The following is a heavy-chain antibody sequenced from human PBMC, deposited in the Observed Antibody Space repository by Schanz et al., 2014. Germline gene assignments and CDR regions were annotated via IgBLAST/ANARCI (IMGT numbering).Heavy chain of an antibody. D-gene: IGHD6-13*01. CDR3: AKSQGSSFDS. CDR2: ISGRDGST. V-gene: IGHV3-23*01. J-gene: IGHJ4*02. CDR1: GFTFGDYA. Sequence: EVQLLESGGGLVQPGGSLRLSCAASGFTFGDYAMTWVRQAPGKGLEWVSAISGRDGSTYYADSVRGRFTISRDNSKNTLYLQMSSLRAEDTAVYYCAKSQGSSFDSWGQGTLVTVSS.